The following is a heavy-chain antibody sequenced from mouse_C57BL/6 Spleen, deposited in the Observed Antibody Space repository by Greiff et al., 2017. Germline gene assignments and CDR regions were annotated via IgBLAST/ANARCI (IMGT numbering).Heavy chain of an antibody. Sequence: EVKLVESGGGLVKPGASLKLSCAASGFTFSSYAMSWVRQTPGKRLEWVGTINDGGSYTYYQDNVKGPFTISRDKAKNNLYLQMRHLTSEDTAMYYCARGYDGLAYWGQGTLVTVSA. V-gene: IGHV5-4*03. CDR3: ARGYDGLAY. CDR1: GFTFSSYA. CDR2: INDGGSYT. J-gene: IGHJ3*01. D-gene: IGHD2-3*01.